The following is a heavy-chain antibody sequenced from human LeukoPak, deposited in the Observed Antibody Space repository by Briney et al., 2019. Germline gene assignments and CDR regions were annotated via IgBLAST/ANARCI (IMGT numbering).Heavy chain of an antibody. CDR3: ARDIVLMVYAKEVDWFDP. CDR2: VNPNSGGT. D-gene: IGHD2-8*01. J-gene: IGHJ5*02. CDR1: GYTFTGYY. Sequence: ASVKVSCKASGYTFTGYYMHWVRQAPGQGLEWMGWVNPNSGGTNYAQKFQGRVTMTRDTSISTACMELSRLRSDDTAVYYCARDIVLMVYAKEVDWFDPWGQGTLVTVSS. V-gene: IGHV1-2*02.